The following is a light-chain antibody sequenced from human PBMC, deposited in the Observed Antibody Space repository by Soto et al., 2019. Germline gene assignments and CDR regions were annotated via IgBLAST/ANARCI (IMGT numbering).Light chain of an antibody. CDR1: QSITTW. CDR2: KAT. J-gene: IGKJ2*01. CDR3: QRYNDYQYI. Sequence: DIQMTQSPSTLSASVGDRVTITCRASQSITTWLAWYQQKPGKAPKLLIYKATNLQSGVLSRFSGSGSGTEFSLTISSLQPDDFATYYCQRYNDYQYIFGQGTKLEIK. V-gene: IGKV1-5*03.